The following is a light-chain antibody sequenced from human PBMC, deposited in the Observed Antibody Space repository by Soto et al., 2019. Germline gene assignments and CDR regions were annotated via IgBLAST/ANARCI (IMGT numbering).Light chain of an antibody. V-gene: IGKV3-15*01. CDR2: GAS. CDR1: QSVSSN. CDR3: HQYDHWPQT. J-gene: IGKJ1*01. Sequence: EIVLTQSPGTLSLSPGERATLSCRASQSVSSNLAWYQQKPGQAPRLLIHGASTRAPGIPARFSGSGSGTDFTLTISSLQSEDFAVYYCHQYDHWPQTFGQGTRWIS.